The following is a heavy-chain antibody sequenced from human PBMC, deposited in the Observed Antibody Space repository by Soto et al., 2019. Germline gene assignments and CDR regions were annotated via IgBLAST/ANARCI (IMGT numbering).Heavy chain of an antibody. CDR1: GFTFSSYA. Sequence: EVQLLESGGGLVQPGGSLRLSCAASGFTFSSYAMSWVRQAPGKGLEWVSAISGSGGSTYYADSVKGRFTISRDNSKNTLYPQMNSLRAEDTAVYYCAKGVAVAGDWDYWGQGTLVTVSS. V-gene: IGHV3-23*01. D-gene: IGHD6-19*01. CDR3: AKGVAVAGDWDY. J-gene: IGHJ4*02. CDR2: ISGSGGST.